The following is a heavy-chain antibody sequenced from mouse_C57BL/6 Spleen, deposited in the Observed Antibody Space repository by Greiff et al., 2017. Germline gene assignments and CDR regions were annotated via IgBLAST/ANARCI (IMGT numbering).Heavy chain of an antibody. CDR3: ARRDYYGSSSAWFAY. CDR2: ISSGSSTI. Sequence: EVKLVESGGGLVKPGGSLKLSCAASGFTFSDYGMHWVRQAPEKGLEWVAYISSGSSTIYYADTVKGRFTISRDNAKNTLFLQMTSLRSEDTAMYYCARRDYYGSSSAWFAYWGQGTLVTVSA. J-gene: IGHJ3*01. D-gene: IGHD1-1*01. CDR1: GFTFSDYG. V-gene: IGHV5-17*01.